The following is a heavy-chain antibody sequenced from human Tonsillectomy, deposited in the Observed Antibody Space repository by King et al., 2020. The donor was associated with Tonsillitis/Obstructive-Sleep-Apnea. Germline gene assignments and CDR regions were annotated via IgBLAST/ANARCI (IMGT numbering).Heavy chain of an antibody. CDR1: GITFSSYA. CDR3: AKAMVQGIIITLFDY. V-gene: IGHV3-23*04. J-gene: IGHJ4*02. D-gene: IGHD3-10*01. Sequence: VQLVESGGGLVQPGGSLRLSCAASGITFSSYAMSWVRQAPGKGLEWVSTISGGGGSTYYADSVKGRFTISRDNSKNTPYMQMNSLRAEDTAVYYCAKAMVQGIIITLFDYWGQGTLVTVSS. CDR2: ISGGGGST.